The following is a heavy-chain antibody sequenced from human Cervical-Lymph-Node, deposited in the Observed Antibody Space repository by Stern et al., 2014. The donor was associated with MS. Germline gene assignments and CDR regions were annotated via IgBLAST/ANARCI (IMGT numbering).Heavy chain of an antibody. CDR3: ARNRMTGTTYLDY. V-gene: IGHV4-31*03. D-gene: IGHD1-7*01. CDR1: GGSISSGAIY. CDR2: IHHSGST. Sequence: QVQLQASGPGLVKPSQTLSLSCSVSGGSISSGAIYWSWIRQSPGKGLEWIGYIHHSGSTLYNPSLQSRVSISLDTSKNHFYLKMNSVTAADTAVYFCARNRMTGTTYLDYWGQGTLVTVSS. J-gene: IGHJ4*02.